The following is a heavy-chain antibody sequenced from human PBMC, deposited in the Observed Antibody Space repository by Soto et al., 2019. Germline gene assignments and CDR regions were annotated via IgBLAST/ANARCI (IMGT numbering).Heavy chain of an antibody. Sequence: EVQLVESGGGLVQPGGSLKLSCTASGFTFSDSPMHWVRQASGKGLEWVGRIRSNADSYATAYGASVKGRFTISRDDSKNTAYLQMNSLKTEDAAVYYCSSHSPEDMRRTWGQGTLVTVSS. D-gene: IGHD2-15*01. V-gene: IGHV3-73*02. CDR3: SSHSPEDMRRT. CDR2: IRSNADSYAT. CDR1: GFTFSDSP. J-gene: IGHJ5*02.